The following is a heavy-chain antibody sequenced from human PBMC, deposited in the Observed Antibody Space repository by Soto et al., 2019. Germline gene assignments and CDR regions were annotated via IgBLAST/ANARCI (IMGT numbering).Heavy chain of an antibody. D-gene: IGHD3-3*01. CDR3: VRGLRRHDFGKIYYFDK. Sequence: VQLMESGGGLVQPGGSLRLSCAASGFTFSIYWMTWVRQAPGKGLDWVANINEYGSEKHQVDSVKGRFTISRDNAKNSLFLQMNSLSAEDTAVYYCVRGLRRHDFGKIYYFDKWGQGTLVTVSS. CDR2: INEYGSEK. J-gene: IGHJ4*02. CDR1: GFTFSIYW. V-gene: IGHV3-7*01.